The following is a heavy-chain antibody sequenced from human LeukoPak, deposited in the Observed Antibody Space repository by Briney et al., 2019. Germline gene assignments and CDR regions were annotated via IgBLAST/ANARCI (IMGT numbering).Heavy chain of an antibody. CDR2: INYSGST. D-gene: IGHD3-3*01. CDR3: ARLSGSGYYPSDY. V-gene: IGHV4-59*01. CDR1: GGSISSYY. J-gene: IGHJ4*02. Sequence: PSETLSLTCTVSGGSISSYYWNWIRQPPGKGLEWIGSINYSGSTSYNPSLKSRVTISVDTSKNQFSLKLSSVTAADTAVYYCARLSGSGYYPSDYWGQGTLVTVSS.